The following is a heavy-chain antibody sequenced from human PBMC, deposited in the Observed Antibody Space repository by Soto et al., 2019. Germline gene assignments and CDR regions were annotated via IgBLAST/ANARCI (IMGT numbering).Heavy chain of an antibody. V-gene: IGHV5-10-1*01. CDR2: IDPSDSYT. Sequence: LGESLKISCKGSGYSFTSYWISWVRQMPGKGLEWMGRIDPSDSYTNYSPSFQGHVTISADKSISTAYLQWSSLKASDTAMYYCATHTTINYYCGMDVWGQGTTVTVS. J-gene: IGHJ6*02. D-gene: IGHD1-1*01. CDR1: GYSFTSYW. CDR3: ATHTTINYYCGMDV.